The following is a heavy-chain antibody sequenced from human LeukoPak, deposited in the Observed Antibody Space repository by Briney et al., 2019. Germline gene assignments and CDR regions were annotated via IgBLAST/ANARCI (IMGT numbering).Heavy chain of an antibody. J-gene: IGHJ4*02. CDR2: TYYSGST. CDR1: GGSISSSSYY. D-gene: IGHD3-22*01. CDR3: AREIPDYYDSSGYAYYFDY. Sequence: SETLSLTCTVSGGSISSSSYYWGWIRQPPGKGLEWIGSTYYSGSTYYNPSLKSRVTISVDTSKNQFSLKLSSVTAAHTAVYYCAREIPDYYDSSGYAYYFDYWGQGTLVTVSS. V-gene: IGHV4-39*02.